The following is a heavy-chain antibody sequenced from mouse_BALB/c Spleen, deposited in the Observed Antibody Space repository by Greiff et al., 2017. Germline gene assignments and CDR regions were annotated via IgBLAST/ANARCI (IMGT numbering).Heavy chain of an antibody. CDR2: IYPGDGDT. V-gene: IGHV1-80*01. D-gene: IGHD1-2*01. J-gene: IGHJ3*01. CDR1: GYAFSSYW. Sequence: VQLQQSGAELVRPGSSVKISCKASGYAFSSYWMNWVKQRPGQGLEWIGQIYPGDGDTNYNGKFKGKATLTADKSSSTAYMQLSSLTSEDSAVYFCAPITTATAWFADWGQGTLVTVSA. CDR3: APITTATAWFAD.